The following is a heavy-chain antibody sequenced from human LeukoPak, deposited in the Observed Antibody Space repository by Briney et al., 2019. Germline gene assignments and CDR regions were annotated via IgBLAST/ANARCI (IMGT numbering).Heavy chain of an antibody. D-gene: IGHD4-17*01. CDR1: GGSISGDY. V-gene: IGHV4-59*08. Sequence: KTSETLSLTCTVSGGSISGDYWSWIRQPPGKGLEWIVYISNSGNTNYNPSLKSRLTISVDTSKNHFSLRLTSVTAEDTAVYYCARDYGDYVSSFDYWGQGTLVTVSS. CDR3: ARDYGDYVSSFDY. CDR2: ISNSGNT. J-gene: IGHJ4*02.